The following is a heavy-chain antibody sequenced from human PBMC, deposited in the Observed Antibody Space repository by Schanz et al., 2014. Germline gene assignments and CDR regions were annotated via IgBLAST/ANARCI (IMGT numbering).Heavy chain of an antibody. D-gene: IGHD2-2*01. CDR2: ISGGGGTR. Sequence: EVQLLESGGGVVQPGRSLRLSCAASGFTFSSYAMSWVRQAPGKGLEWVSGISGGGGTRNYADSVKGRFTVFRDNSKRTLYLEINDPRAEDTAVYYCAKDSCSSTTCYGYGMDVWGQGSTVTVSS. J-gene: IGHJ6*02. V-gene: IGHV3-23*01. CDR3: AKDSCSSTTCYGYGMDV. CDR1: GFTFSSYA.